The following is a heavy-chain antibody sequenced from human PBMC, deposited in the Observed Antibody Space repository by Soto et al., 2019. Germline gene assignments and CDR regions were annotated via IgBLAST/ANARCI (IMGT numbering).Heavy chain of an antibody. CDR3: VKDAVSGDYSSHLDH. J-gene: IGHJ4*02. CDR1: GYTFTTYG. D-gene: IGHD4-4*01. CDR2: INNYNGNT. V-gene: IGHV1-18*01. Sequence: QVQLVQSGPEVKKPGASVKVSCKASGYTFTTYGISWVRQAPGQGLEWMGWINNYNGNTAYAQRFQGRFTVTTDTYTSTAYMELTNLRSDDTALYYCVKDAVSGDYSSHLDHWGQGTLVAVSS.